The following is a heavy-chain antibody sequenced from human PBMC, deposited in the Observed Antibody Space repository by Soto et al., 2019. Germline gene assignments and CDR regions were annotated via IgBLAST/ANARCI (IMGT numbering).Heavy chain of an antibody. CDR1: GNTFTSYY. CDR2: INPSSGST. CDR3: ARDRAPGWAYYYGMDV. Sequence: GASVKVSCKASGNTFTSYYMHWVRQSPGQGLEWMGIINPSSGSTSYAQKFQGRVTMTRDTSTSTVYMELSSLRSEDTAVYYCARDRAPGWAYYYGMDVWGQGTTVTAP. J-gene: IGHJ6*02. V-gene: IGHV1-46*03. D-gene: IGHD1-26*01.